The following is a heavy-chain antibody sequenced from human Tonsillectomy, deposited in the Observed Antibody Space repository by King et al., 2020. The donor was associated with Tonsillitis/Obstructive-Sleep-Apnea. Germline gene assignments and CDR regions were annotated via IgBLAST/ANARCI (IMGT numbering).Heavy chain of an antibody. J-gene: IGHJ4*02. CDR1: SGSFSDYS. D-gene: IGHD2-21*01. CDR3: ARGPSDSHISTLFDY. Sequence: VQLPQWGAGRLKSSETLSLTCGIYSGSFSDYSWSWIRQPPGKGLEWIGEINHRGSTNYNPSLKSRVTISVDTSKNQFSLRLRSVTAADTAVYFCARGPSDSHISTLFDYWGQGTLVTVSS. V-gene: IGHV4-34*01. CDR2: INHRGST.